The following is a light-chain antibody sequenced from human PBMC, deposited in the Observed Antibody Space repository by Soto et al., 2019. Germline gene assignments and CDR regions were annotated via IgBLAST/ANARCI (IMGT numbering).Light chain of an antibody. J-gene: IGLJ2*01. CDR2: DNN. V-gene: IGLV1-51*01. CDR3: GTWDSSLSDVV. CDR1: SSNIGNNY. Sequence: QSVLTQPPSVSAAPGQKVTISCSGSSSNIGNNYVSWYQQLPGTAPKLLMYDNNKRPSGIPDRFSGSKSGTSATLGITGLQTGDEADYYCGTWDSSLSDVVLGGGTKLTFL.